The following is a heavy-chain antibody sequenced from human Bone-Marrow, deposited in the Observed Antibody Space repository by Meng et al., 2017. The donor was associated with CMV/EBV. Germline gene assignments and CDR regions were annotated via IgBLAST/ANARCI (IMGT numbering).Heavy chain of an antibody. CDR3: ARDYYDFWSGYSAYNY. D-gene: IGHD3-3*01. J-gene: IGHJ4*02. CDR2: INPNSGGT. V-gene: IGHV1-2*02. CDR1: GYTFTGYY. Sequence: ASVKVSCKASGYTFTGYYMHWVRQAPGQGLEWMGWINPNSGGTNYAQKFQGRDTMTRDTSISTAYMELSRLRSDDTAVYYCARDYYDFWSGYSAYNYWGQGTLVTVSS.